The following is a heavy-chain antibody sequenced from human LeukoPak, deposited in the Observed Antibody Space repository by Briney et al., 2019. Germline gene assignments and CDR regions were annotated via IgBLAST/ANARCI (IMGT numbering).Heavy chain of an antibody. V-gene: IGHV3-21*01. D-gene: IGHD5-12*01. CDR2: ISSCSAYI. Sequence: GGSQRLFCTVSRFTFSTYPMNWLRQAPGEGLEGVSSISSCSAYIYYAGSLQCRFTISRDNAKHSLFLQVNSLRAEDSAVYYCAGYRSVATFDYWGQGTLVTVSS. J-gene: IGHJ4*02. CDR1: RFTFSTYP. CDR3: AGYRSVATFDY.